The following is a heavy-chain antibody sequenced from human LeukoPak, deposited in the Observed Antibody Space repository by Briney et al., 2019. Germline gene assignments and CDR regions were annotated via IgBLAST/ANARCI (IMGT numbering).Heavy chain of an antibody. CDR3: ASGRLRGGGFGGDHDVDY. Sequence: SVKVSCKASGGTFSSYAISWVRQAPGQGLEWMGGIIPIFGTANYAQKFQGRATITADKSTSTAYMGLSSLRSEDTAVYYCASGRLRGGGFGGDHDVDYWGQGTLVTVSS. D-gene: IGHD2-21*02. J-gene: IGHJ4*02. V-gene: IGHV1-69*06. CDR2: IIPIFGTA. CDR1: GGTFSSYA.